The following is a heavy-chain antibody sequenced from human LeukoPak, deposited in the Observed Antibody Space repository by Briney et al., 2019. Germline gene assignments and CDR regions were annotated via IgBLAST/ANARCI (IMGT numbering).Heavy chain of an antibody. CDR3: AKAPYGDYYFDY. CDR2: IWYDGSNK. CDR1: GFTFSSYG. V-gene: IGHV3-30*02. J-gene: IGHJ4*02. Sequence: GGSLRLSCAASGFTFSSYGMHWVRQAPGKGLEWVAVIWYDGSNKYYADSVKGRFTISRDNSKNTLYLQMNSLRAEDTALYYCAKAPYGDYYFDYWGQGTLVTVSS. D-gene: IGHD4-17*01.